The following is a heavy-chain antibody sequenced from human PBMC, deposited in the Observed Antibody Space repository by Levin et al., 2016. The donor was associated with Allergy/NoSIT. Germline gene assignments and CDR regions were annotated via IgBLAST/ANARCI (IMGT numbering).Heavy chain of an antibody. D-gene: IGHD1-1*01. CDR3: AKPAGMHLSIWYLDL. V-gene: IGHV3-21*01. J-gene: IGHJ2*01. CDR2: ISSSSSYI. Sequence: VRQAPGKGLEWVSSISSSSSYIYYADSVKGRFTISRDNAKNSLYLQMNSLRAEDTAVYYCAKPAGMHLSIWYLDLWGRGTLVTVSS.